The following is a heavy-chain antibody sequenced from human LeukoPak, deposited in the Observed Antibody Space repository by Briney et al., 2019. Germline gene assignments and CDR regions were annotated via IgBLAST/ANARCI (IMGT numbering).Heavy chain of an antibody. CDR3: AKSNPGLGY. CDR1: GFTVSSNY. Sequence: GSLRLSCAVSGFTVSSNYMSWVRQAPGKGLEWVSVIYSGGSTYYADSVRGRFTISRDNSKNTLYLQMNSLRAEDTAVYYCAKSNPGLGYWGQGTLVTVSS. D-gene: IGHD1-14*01. CDR2: IYSGGST. J-gene: IGHJ4*02. V-gene: IGHV3-66*01.